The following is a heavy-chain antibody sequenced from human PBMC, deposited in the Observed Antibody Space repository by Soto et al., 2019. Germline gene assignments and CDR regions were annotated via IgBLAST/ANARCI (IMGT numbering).Heavy chain of an antibody. D-gene: IGHD3-3*01. CDR1: GGSISSGGYY. Sequence: PSETLSLTCTVSGGSISSGGYYWSWIRQHPGKGLEWIGYIYYSGSTYYNPSLKSRVTISVDTSKNQFSLKLSSVTAADTAVYYCAIELYDFWSGRQTKGYFGYWGQRTLVTGFS. CDR2: IYYSGST. V-gene: IGHV4-31*03. J-gene: IGHJ4*02. CDR3: AIELYDFWSGRQTKGYFGY.